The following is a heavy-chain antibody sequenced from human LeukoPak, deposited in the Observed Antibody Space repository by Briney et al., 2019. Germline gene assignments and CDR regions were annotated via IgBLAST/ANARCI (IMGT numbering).Heavy chain of an antibody. Sequence: GGSLRLSCAGSGFTFSSYAMSWVRQAPGKGLEWLSVISGSGGSTYYADSVKGRFTISRDNSKNTLYLQMNSLRAEDTAVYYCAKDRSSWYTLPFDYWGQGTLVTVSS. D-gene: IGHD6-13*01. CDR1: GFTFSSYA. CDR3: AKDRSSWYTLPFDY. V-gene: IGHV3-23*01. J-gene: IGHJ4*02. CDR2: ISGSGGST.